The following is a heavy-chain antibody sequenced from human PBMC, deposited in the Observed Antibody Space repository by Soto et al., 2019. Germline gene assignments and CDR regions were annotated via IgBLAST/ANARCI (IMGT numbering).Heavy chain of an antibody. Sequence: SERLYLXCTVSVDSISTFYWGVMRQSPGRELAWAGYVYNTGSTNYNPSLKSRVTISVDRSKNQFSLKLTSANAADTAAYYWARGRTVRNYADDSSDYFYFFDYWGQGTKVTGSS. CDR3: ARGRTVRNYADDSSDYFYFFDY. CDR2: VYNTGST. J-gene: IGHJ4*02. V-gene: IGHV4-59*01. D-gene: IGHD3-22*01. CDR1: VDSISTFY.